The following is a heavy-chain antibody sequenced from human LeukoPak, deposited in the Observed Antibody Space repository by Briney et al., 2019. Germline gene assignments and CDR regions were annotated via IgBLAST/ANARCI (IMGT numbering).Heavy chain of an antibody. Sequence: GGSLRLSCAASGFTFSSSAMCWVRQAPGKGLEWVSVISGSGAYTYYADSVKGRFTISRDNSKNTLYLQMNSLRAEDTAVYYCAKPHPNYYDSSGYIDYRGQGTLVTVSS. D-gene: IGHD3-22*01. V-gene: IGHV3-23*01. CDR2: ISGSGAYT. CDR3: AKPHPNYYDSSGYIDY. CDR1: GFTFSSSA. J-gene: IGHJ4*02.